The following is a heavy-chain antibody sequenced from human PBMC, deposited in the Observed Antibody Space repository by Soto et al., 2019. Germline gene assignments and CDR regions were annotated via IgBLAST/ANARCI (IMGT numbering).Heavy chain of an antibody. V-gene: IGHV3-23*01. Sequence: EVQLLESGGGLVRPGGSLRLSCEGSVFTFRTYAMTWVRQAPGKGLGWVAAITVGGRNIQYADSVKGRFTISRDNSKNTLYLQMNSLRAGDTAIYYCAKDPNGDYIGAFDSWGQGTLVTVSS. CDR3: AKDPNGDYIGAFDS. CDR2: ITVGGRNI. J-gene: IGHJ4*02. CDR1: VFTFRTYA. D-gene: IGHD4-17*01.